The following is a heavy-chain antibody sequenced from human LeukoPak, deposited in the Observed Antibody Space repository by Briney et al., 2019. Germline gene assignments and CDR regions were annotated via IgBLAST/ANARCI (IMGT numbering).Heavy chain of an antibody. CDR2: IYTSGST. J-gene: IGHJ6*03. Sequence: SETLSLTCTVSGGSISSYYWSCIRQPAGKGLEWIGRIYTSGSTNYNPSLKSRVTISVDTSKNQFSLKLSSVTAADTAVYYCAREEQQLVPENYYMDVWGKGTTVTISS. CDR3: AREEQQLVPENYYMDV. D-gene: IGHD6-13*01. V-gene: IGHV4-4*07. CDR1: GGSISSYY.